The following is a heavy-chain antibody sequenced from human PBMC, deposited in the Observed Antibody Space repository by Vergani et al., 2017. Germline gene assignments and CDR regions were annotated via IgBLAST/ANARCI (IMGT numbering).Heavy chain of an antibody. CDR1: GGSISSSSYY. D-gene: IGHD3-22*01. CDR2: IHYSGST. V-gene: IGHV4-39*07. Sequence: QLQLQESGPGLVKPSETLSLTCTVSGGSISSSSYYWGWLRQPPGKGVEWIGSIHYSGSTYYNPSLQRRVTISVDTSKNQFSLKLSSVTAADTAVYYCARDLYYYESSGYPNDAFDIWGQGTMVTVSS. CDR3: ARDLYYYESSGYPNDAFDI. J-gene: IGHJ3*02.